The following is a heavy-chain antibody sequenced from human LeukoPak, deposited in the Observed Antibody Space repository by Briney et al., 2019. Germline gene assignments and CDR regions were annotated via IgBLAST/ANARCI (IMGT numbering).Heavy chain of an antibody. J-gene: IGHJ4*02. V-gene: IGHV1-8*02. CDR1: GYTFTSYG. D-gene: IGHD5-12*01. Sequence: ASVKVSCKASGYTFTSYGINWVRQATGQGLEWMGWMNPNSGNTGYAQKFQGRVTMTRNTSISTAYMELSSLRSEDTAVYYCARSRWLRSGLFGYWGQGTLVTVSS. CDR3: ARSRWLRSGLFGY. CDR2: MNPNSGNT.